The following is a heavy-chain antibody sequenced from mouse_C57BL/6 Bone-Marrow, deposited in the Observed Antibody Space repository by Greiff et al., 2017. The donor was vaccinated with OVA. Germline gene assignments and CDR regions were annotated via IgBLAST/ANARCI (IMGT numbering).Heavy chain of an antibody. CDR1: GFTFSDYG. V-gene: IGHV5-17*01. Sequence: DVMLVESGGGLVKPGGSLKLSCAASGFTFSDYGMHWVRQAPEKGLEWVAYISSGSSTIYYADTVKGRFTISRDNAKNTLFLQMTSLRSEDTAMYYCARGGRYAMDYWGQGTSVTVSS. CDR2: ISSGSSTI. CDR3: ARGGRYAMDY. D-gene: IGHD3-3*01. J-gene: IGHJ4*01.